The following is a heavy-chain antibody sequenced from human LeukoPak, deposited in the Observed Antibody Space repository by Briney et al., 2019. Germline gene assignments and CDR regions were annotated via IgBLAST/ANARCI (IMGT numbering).Heavy chain of an antibody. D-gene: IGHD3-22*01. CDR2: ISSSSSTI. V-gene: IGHV3-48*01. Sequence: GGSLRLSCAASGFTFSSYSMNWVRQAPGKGLEWVSYISSSSSTIYYADSVKGRFTISRDNAKNSLYLQMNSLRAEDTAVYYCARAFPKTYYYDSSGYYFFDYWGQGTLVTVSS. CDR3: ARAFPKTYYYDSSGYYFFDY. J-gene: IGHJ4*02. CDR1: GFTFSSYS.